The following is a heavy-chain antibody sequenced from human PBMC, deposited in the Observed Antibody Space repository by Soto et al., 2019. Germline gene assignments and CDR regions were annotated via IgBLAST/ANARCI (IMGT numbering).Heavy chain of an antibody. J-gene: IGHJ5*02. CDR3: GKDTYSNYYNWFDP. V-gene: IGHV4-34*10. CDR2: INHTGGT. D-gene: IGHD4-4*01. CDR1: GGSVNGYY. Sequence: PSETLSLTCAVYGGSVNGYYWNWIRQPPGKGLEWIGEINHTGGTHYNPSLKSRVTMSVDTSKNQFSLRLSSVTAADTAVYYCGKDTYSNYYNWFDPWGQGTLVTVSS.